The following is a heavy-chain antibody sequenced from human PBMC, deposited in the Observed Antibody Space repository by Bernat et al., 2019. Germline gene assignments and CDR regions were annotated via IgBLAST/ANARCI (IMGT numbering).Heavy chain of an antibody. CDR2: ISSSGSTI. V-gene: IGHV3-48*03. CDR3: ARGTGGWSVLNAFDI. CDR1: GFTFSSYE. Sequence: EVQLVESGGGLVQPGGSLRLSCAASGFTFSSYEMNWVRQAPGKGREWVSYISSSGSTICYADSMKGRFTISRDNAKNSLYLQMNSLRAEDTAVYYCARGTGGWSVLNAFDIWGQGTMVTVSS. D-gene: IGHD1-26*01. J-gene: IGHJ3*02.